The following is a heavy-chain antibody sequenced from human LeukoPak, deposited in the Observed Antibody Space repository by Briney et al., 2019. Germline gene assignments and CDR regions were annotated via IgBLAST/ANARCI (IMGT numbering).Heavy chain of an antibody. Sequence: RGSLRLSCSASGFTFSSYAMNWVRQAPGKGLEWVSYISSSGSTIYNADSVKGRFTISRDNAKNSLYLQMNSLRADDTGVYYCALGYCSGGSCYFGYWGQGTLVTVSS. D-gene: IGHD2-15*01. J-gene: IGHJ4*02. CDR1: GFTFSSYA. CDR3: ALGYCSGGSCYFGY. CDR2: ISSSGSTI. V-gene: IGHV3-48*03.